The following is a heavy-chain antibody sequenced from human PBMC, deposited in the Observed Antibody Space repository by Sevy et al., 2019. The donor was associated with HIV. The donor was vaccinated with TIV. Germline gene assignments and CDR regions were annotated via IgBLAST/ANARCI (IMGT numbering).Heavy chain of an antibody. CDR2: ISGSRGST. V-gene: IGHV3-23*01. D-gene: IGHD2-8*01. CDR3: AKARGDIVVMLYGFAFDI. J-gene: IGHJ3*02. CDR1: GFTFSRYA. Sequence: GGSLRLSCAASGFTFSRYAMNWVRQAPGKGLQWVSTISGSRGSTYYADSVKGRFTISRDNSKNTLDLQMNSLRAENTVVHYCAKARGDIVVMLYGFAFDIWGQGTTVTVSS.